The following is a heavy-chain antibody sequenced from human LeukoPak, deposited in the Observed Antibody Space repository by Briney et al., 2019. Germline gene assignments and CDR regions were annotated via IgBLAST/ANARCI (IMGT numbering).Heavy chain of an antibody. CDR3: ARRAGAYSHPYDY. CDR1: GFTFSRSA. Sequence: GGSLRLSCAASGFTFSRSAMHWVRQAPGKELEWVAIISYDGGNKYYADSVKGRFTISRDNSKNTLYLQMNSLRAEDTAVYYCARRAGAYSHPYDYWGQGTLVTVSS. CDR2: ISYDGGNK. D-gene: IGHD4/OR15-4a*01. J-gene: IGHJ4*02. V-gene: IGHV3-30*04.